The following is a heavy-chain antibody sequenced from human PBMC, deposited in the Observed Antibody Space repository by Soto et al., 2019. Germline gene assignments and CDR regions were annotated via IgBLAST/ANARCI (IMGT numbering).Heavy chain of an antibody. V-gene: IGHV1-3*01. D-gene: IGHD6-19*01. Sequence: QVQLVQSGAEVRKPGASVKVSCKASGYTFTNYAMRWVRQAPGQGLEWMGWINAGNGNTKYSQKFQGRVTITRDTSASTAYMEVASLRSEDTAVYYCARLGVEAVAADNWGQGTLVTVSS. CDR3: ARLGVEAVAADN. J-gene: IGHJ4*02. CDR2: INAGNGNT. CDR1: GYTFTNYA.